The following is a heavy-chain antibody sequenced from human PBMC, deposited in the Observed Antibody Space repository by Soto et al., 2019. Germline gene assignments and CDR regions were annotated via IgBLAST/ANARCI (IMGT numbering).Heavy chain of an antibody. V-gene: IGHV4-30-4*01. Sequence: PSETQSLTCTVSGGSISSGDYYWSWIRQPPGKGLEWIGYIYYSGSTSYNASLKSRTSISADPSNNQFSLKLHSLTAADTAVYFCGTMPIVVEPAPMDVWGPGTSVTVSS. CDR3: GTMPIVVEPAPMDV. CDR1: GGSISSGDYY. D-gene: IGHD2-2*01. J-gene: IGHJ6*02. CDR2: IYYSGST.